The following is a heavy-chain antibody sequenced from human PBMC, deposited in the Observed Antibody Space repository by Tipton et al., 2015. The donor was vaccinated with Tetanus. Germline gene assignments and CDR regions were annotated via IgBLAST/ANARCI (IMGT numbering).Heavy chain of an antibody. Sequence: TLSLTCTVSGGSVSSSTYYWVWIRQPPGKGLEWIGTIFYSGSTYYSPSLKSRVTTSIDSSKNQLSLKLSSATAADAAVYYCARGPMVRGVTRFDYWGQGTLVTVSS. CDR2: IFYSGST. V-gene: IGHV4-39*01. CDR3: ARGPMVRGVTRFDY. J-gene: IGHJ4*02. D-gene: IGHD3-10*01. CDR1: GGSVSSSTYY.